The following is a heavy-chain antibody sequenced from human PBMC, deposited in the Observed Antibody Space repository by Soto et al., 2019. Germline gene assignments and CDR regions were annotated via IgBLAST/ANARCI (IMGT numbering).Heavy chain of an antibody. Sequence: ASVKVSCKASGYTFTGYYMHWVRQAPGQGLEWMGWINPNSGGTNYAQKFQGWVTMTRDTSISTAYMELSRLRSDDTAVYYCARARSMVRGVRVSARNWFDPWGQGTLVTVSS. CDR1: GYTFTGYY. CDR3: ARARSMVRGVRVSARNWFDP. J-gene: IGHJ5*02. CDR2: INPNSGGT. V-gene: IGHV1-2*04. D-gene: IGHD3-10*01.